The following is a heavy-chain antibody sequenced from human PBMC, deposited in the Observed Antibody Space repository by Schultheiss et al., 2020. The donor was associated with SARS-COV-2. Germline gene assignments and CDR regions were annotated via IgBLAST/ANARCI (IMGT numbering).Heavy chain of an antibody. CDR1: GFTFSSYS. J-gene: IGHJ6*02. V-gene: IGHV3-21*01. CDR2: ISSSSSYI. Sequence: GESLKISCAASGFTFSSYSMNWVRQAPGKGLEWVSSISSSSSYIYYADSVKGRFTISRDNAKNSLYLQMNSLRAEDTAVYYCASISGSYYGMDVWGQGTTVTVS. CDR3: ASISGSYYGMDV. D-gene: IGHD1-26*01.